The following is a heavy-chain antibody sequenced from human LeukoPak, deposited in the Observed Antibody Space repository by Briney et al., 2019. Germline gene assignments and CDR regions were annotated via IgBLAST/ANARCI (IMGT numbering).Heavy chain of an antibody. Sequence: GGALRLSCAASRFTLSSYWMHWVPQAPREGRVWVSRINTDGSSTSYADSVKGRFTISRDNAKNTLYLQMNSLRAEDTAVYYCARDFRTYYDFWSGYFAWGQGSLVTVSS. CDR2: INTDGSST. D-gene: IGHD3-3*01. CDR3: ARDFRTYYDFWSGYFA. J-gene: IGHJ5*02. CDR1: RFTLSSYW. V-gene: IGHV3-74*01.